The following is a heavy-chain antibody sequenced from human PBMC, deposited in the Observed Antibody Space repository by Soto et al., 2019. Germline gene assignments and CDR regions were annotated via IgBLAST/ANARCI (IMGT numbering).Heavy chain of an antibody. J-gene: IGHJ5*02. D-gene: IGHD3-22*01. CDR1: GGSISPYY. CDR3: ARLGGYYQALDT. Sequence: QVQLQESGPGLVKPSETLSLTCTVSGGSISPYYWSWIRQSPGKGLEWIGYIYYTGTTRYNPSLKRRVTILGDTSKNQFSLKLSSVTAADTAVYYCARLGGYYQALDTWGQGALVTVSS. CDR2: IYYTGTT. V-gene: IGHV4-59*08.